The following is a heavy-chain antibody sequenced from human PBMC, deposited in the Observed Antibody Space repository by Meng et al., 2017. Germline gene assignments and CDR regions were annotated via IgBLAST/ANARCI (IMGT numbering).Heavy chain of an antibody. J-gene: IGHJ4*02. CDR1: GFSLSTSGVA. CDR2: IYWDDDR. CDR3: ARTDYEMPTNY. V-gene: IGHV2-5*02. Sequence: SGPTLVKPTQTLTLTCTFSGFSLSTSGVAVGWIRQPPGMTLEWLALIYWDDDRRYSPSLRSRLTITKDTSKNQVVLTMTNMDPVDTATYYCARTDYEMPTNYWGQGTLVTVSS. D-gene: IGHD5-24*01.